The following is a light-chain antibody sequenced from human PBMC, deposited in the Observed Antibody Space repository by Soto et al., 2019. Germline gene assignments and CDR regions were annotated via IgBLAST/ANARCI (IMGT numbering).Light chain of an antibody. CDR1: SGSVSFTSY. CDR3: ALYLGGGITV. V-gene: IGLV8-61*01. J-gene: IGLJ3*02. CDR2: STN. Sequence: QTVVTQEPSISVSPGGTVTLICGLTSGSVSFTSYPSWFQQTPGQAPRTLICSTNTRSSGVSDRFSGSILGSKAALTITGAQAADESHYYCALYLGGGITVFGGGTKLTVL.